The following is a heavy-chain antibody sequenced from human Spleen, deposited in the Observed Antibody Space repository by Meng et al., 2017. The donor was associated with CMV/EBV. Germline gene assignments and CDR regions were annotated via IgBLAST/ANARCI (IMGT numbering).Heavy chain of an antibody. CDR2: IYYSGST. D-gene: IGHD1-14*01. Sequence: SETLSLTCAVYGGSFSGYYWSWIRQPPGKGLEWIGSIYYSGSTYYNPSLKSRVTISVDTSKNQFSLKLSSVTAADTAVYYCARRPLGSRAHLDYWGQGTLVTVSS. CDR1: GGSFSGYY. V-gene: IGHV4-34*01. CDR3: ARRPLGSRAHLDY. J-gene: IGHJ4*02.